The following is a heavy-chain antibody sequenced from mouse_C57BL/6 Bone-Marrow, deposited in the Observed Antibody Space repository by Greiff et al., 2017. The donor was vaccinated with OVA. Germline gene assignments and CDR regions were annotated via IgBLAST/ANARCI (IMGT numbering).Heavy chain of an antibody. J-gene: IGHJ2*01. V-gene: IGHV1-81*01. D-gene: IGHD2-4*01. CDR3: AREDYGYYFDY. Sequence: QVQLQQSGAELARPGASVKLSCKASGYTFTSYGISWVKQRTGQGLEWIGEIYPRSGNTYYNEKFKGKATLTADKSSSTAYMELRSLTSEDSAVCFCAREDYGYYFDYWGKGTTRTVSS. CDR1: GYTFTSYG. CDR2: IYPRSGNT.